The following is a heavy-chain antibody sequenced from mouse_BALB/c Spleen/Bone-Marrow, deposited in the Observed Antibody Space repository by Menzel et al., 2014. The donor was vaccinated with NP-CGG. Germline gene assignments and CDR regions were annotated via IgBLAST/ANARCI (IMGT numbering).Heavy chain of an antibody. CDR3: ARYSYGSRGYYFDY. CDR1: GFNIKDTY. J-gene: IGHJ2*01. CDR2: IDPANGNT. V-gene: IGHV14-3*02. Sequence: EVQLQQSGAELVKPGASVKLSCTASGFNIKDTYMHWVKQRPEQGLEWIGRIDPANGNTKYDPKFQGKATITADTSSNTAYLQLGSLTSEDTAVYYCARYSYGSRGYYFDYWGQGTTLTVSS. D-gene: IGHD1-1*01.